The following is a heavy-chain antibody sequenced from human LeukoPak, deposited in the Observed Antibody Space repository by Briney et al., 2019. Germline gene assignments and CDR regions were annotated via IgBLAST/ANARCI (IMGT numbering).Heavy chain of an antibody. V-gene: IGHV3-11*04. CDR3: AGLYSNSRYYAFNI. J-gene: IGHJ3*02. CDR1: GFTFSDYY. Sequence: PGGSLRLSCAASGFTFSDYYMSWIRQAPGKGLEWVSYISSSGSTIYYADSVKGRFTISRDNAKNSLYLQMNSLRAEDTAVYFCAGLYSNSRYYAFNIWGQGTMVTVSS. D-gene: IGHD6-13*01. CDR2: ISSSGSTI.